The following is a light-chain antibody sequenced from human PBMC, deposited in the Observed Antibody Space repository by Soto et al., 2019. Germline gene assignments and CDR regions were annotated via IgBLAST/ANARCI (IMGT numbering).Light chain of an antibody. CDR2: DAS. CDR1: RSVRSY. CDR3: QQSYAWPPIT. V-gene: IGKV3-11*01. Sequence: EIVLTQSPATLSLSPGERATLSCRASRSVRSYLAWYQQKPGQAPRLLIYDASNRAAGIPARFSGSGSETDFTLTISNLEPEDVAVYYCQQSYAWPPITFGQGTRLEIK. J-gene: IGKJ5*01.